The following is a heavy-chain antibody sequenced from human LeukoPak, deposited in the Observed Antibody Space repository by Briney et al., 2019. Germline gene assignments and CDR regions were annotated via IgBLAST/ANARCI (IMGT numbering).Heavy chain of an antibody. V-gene: IGHV3-74*01. J-gene: IGHJ6*02. CDR3: ARGRGYSYVNNAMDV. D-gene: IGHD5-18*01. CDR1: GFTFSSYW. Sequence: GGSLRLSCAASGFTFSSYWMHWVRQAPGKGVVWVSRINSDGSSTNYADSVKGRFTISRDNAKNTLSLQINSLRADDTAVYYCARGRGYSYVNNAMDVWGQGTTVTVSS. CDR2: INSDGSST.